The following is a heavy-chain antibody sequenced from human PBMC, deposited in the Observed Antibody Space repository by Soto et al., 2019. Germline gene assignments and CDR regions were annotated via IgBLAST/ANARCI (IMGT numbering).Heavy chain of an antibody. CDR1: GGSISSGGYY. CDR2: IYYSGST. Sequence: SETLSLTCTVSGGSISSGGYYWSWIRQHPGKGLEWIGYIYYSGSTYYNPSLKSRVTISVDTSKNQFSLKLSSVTAADTAVYYCARGQTNYFDYWGQGTLVTVYS. V-gene: IGHV4-31*03. CDR3: ARGQTNYFDY. J-gene: IGHJ4*02.